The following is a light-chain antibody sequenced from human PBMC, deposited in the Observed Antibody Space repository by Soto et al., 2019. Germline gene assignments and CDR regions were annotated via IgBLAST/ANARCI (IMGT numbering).Light chain of an antibody. Sequence: QSVLTQPPSVSGAPGQRVTISCTGSSSNIGAGYDVHWYQQRPGTAPKLLIYGNKNRPSGVPDRFSGSKSGTSASLAITGLQAEDEADYYCQSCDRSLSVSYVFGPGTKVTVL. CDR3: QSCDRSLSVSYV. CDR2: GNK. CDR1: SSNIGAGYD. V-gene: IGLV1-40*01. J-gene: IGLJ1*01.